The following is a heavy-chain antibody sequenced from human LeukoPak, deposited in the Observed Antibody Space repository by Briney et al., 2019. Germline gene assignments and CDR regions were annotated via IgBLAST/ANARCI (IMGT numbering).Heavy chain of an antibody. V-gene: IGHV3-23*01. CDR3: AKGETVTTTSFDY. J-gene: IGHJ4*02. Sequence: GGSLRLSCAASGFTFSSYAMSWARQAPGKGLEWVSLTSGSGGSTYYADSVKGRFTIFRDNSKNTLYLQMNSLRAEDTAVYYCAKGETVTTTSFDYWGQGTLVTVSS. D-gene: IGHD4-17*01. CDR2: TSGSGGST. CDR1: GFTFSSYA.